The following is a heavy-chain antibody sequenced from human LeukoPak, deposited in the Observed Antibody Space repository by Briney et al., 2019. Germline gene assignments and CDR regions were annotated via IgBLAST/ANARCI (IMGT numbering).Heavy chain of an antibody. CDR2: INPNSGT. V-gene: IGHV1-2*02. D-gene: IGHD2-15*01. J-gene: IGHJ6*02. Sequence: ASVKVSCKASGYTFSDYYIHWVRQGPGQGLEWMGWINPNSGTNYAQNFQGRVTMTRDTSTSTAYMELSRLRSDETAVYYCAGERAPYCSGGSCYFPYYGMDVWGQGTTVTVSS. CDR3: AGERAPYCSGGSCYFPYYGMDV. CDR1: GYTFSDYY.